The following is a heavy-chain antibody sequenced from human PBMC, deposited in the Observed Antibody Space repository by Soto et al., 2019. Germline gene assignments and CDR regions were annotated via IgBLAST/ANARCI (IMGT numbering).Heavy chain of an antibody. J-gene: IGHJ4*02. CDR1: GFTFATST. Sequence: EVQLVESGGGLVEPGGSLGLSCIVSGFTFATSTMNWARQAPGKGLEWVSSIDSRSSVRDYADSVRGRFTIFRDNARRSLYLQMDSLRAEDTAVYYCLRGDSRDYWGQGTLVTVSS. V-gene: IGHV3-21*02. CDR2: IDSRSSVR. CDR3: LRGDSRDY.